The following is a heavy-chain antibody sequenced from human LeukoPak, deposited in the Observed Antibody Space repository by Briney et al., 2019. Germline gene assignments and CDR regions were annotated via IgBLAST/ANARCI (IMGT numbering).Heavy chain of an antibody. Sequence: GGSLRLSCAASGFSFSDAWMNWVRQAPGKGLEWISYISSSGSTIYYADSVKGRFTISRDNAKNSLYLQMNTLRAEDTAVYYCASLRDYYYYMDVWGKGTTVTVSS. CDR3: ASLRDYYYYMDV. V-gene: IGHV3-11*04. CDR1: GFSFSDAW. J-gene: IGHJ6*03. CDR2: ISSSGSTI. D-gene: IGHD2-21*01.